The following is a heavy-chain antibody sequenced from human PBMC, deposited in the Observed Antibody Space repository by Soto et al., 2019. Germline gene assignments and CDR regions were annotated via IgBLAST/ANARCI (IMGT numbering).Heavy chain of an antibody. D-gene: IGHD6-13*01. CDR3: ARSIAAAGNNWFDP. CDR2: IIPIFGTA. J-gene: IGHJ5*02. Sequence: QVQLVQSGAEVKKPGSSVKVSCKASGGTFSSYAISWVRQAPGQGLEWMGGIIPIFGTANYAQKFQGRVTSTAAKSTSTAYMERSSLRSADTAVYYCARSIAAAGNNWFDPWGQGTMVTVSS. V-gene: IGHV1-69*06. CDR1: GGTFSSYA.